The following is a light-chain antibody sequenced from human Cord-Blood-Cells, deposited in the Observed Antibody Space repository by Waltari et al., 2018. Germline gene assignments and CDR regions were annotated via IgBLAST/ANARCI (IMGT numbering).Light chain of an antibody. CDR1: RGAVGSYNL. J-gene: IGLJ3*02. CDR3: CSYAGSSTLV. CDR2: EVS. Sequence: SALTHPASVSGSPGPSITIYCTGTRGAVGSYNLVTWAQQHPGTAPKLMISEVSKRPSGVSNRFSGSKSGNTASLTISGLQAEDEADYYCCSYAGSSTLVFGGGTKLTVL. V-gene: IGLV2-23*02.